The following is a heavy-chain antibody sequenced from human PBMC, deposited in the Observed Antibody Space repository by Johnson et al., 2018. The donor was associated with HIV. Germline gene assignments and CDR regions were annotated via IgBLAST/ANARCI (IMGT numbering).Heavy chain of an antibody. CDR1: GFTFSSYA. V-gene: IGHV3-23*04. CDR3: ARAGRQQLVLDAFDI. Sequence: MLLVESGGGLVQPGGSLRLSCAASGFTFSSYAMSWVRQAPGKGLEWVSAISGSGGSTYYADSVTGRFTISRDNSKNTLYLQMNSLRAEDTAVYYCARAGRQQLVLDAFDIWGQGTMVTVSS. D-gene: IGHD6-13*01. CDR2: ISGSGGST. J-gene: IGHJ3*02.